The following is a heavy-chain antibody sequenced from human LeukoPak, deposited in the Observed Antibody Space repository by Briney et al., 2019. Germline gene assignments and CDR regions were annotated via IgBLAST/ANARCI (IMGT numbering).Heavy chain of an antibody. D-gene: IGHD3-10*01. V-gene: IGHV6-1*01. J-gene: IGHJ4*02. Sequence: SQTLSLTCAISGDSVSSNSAAWDWSRQSPSRGLEWLGRTYYRSKWYTDYAVSVNSRITINPDTSRNQFSLQLNSVTPEDTAIYYCARNGVRNSFDYWGQGTLVTVSS. CDR1: GDSVSSNSAA. CDR2: TYYRSKWYT. CDR3: ARNGVRNSFDY.